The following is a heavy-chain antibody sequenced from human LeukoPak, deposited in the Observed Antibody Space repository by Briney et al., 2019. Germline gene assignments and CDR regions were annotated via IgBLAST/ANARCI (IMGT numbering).Heavy chain of an antibody. Sequence: PSETLSLTCTVSGGSISSSSYYWGWIRQPPGKGLEWIGSIYYSGSTYYNPSLKSRVTISVDTSKNQFSLKLSSVTAADTAVYYCARDVDARATGYWGQGTLVTVSS. J-gene: IGHJ4*02. D-gene: IGHD5-12*01. CDR1: GGSISSSSYY. V-gene: IGHV4-39*07. CDR3: ARDVDARATGY. CDR2: IYYSGST.